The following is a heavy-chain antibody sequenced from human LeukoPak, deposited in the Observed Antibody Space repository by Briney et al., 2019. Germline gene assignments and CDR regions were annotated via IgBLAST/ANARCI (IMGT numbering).Heavy chain of an antibody. V-gene: IGHV3-30*02. CDR3: AKEDCSGGSCYSAFDAFDI. CDR2: IRYDGSNK. Sequence: PGGSLRLSCAASGFTFSSYGMHWVRQAPGKGLEWVAFIRYDGSNKYYADSVEGRFTISRDNSKNTLYLQMNSLRAEDTAVYYCAKEDCSGGSCYSAFDAFDIWGQGTMVTVSS. CDR1: GFTFSSYG. J-gene: IGHJ3*02. D-gene: IGHD2-15*01.